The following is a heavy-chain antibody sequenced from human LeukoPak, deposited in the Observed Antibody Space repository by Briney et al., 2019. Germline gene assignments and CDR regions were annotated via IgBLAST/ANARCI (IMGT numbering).Heavy chain of an antibody. D-gene: IGHD3-22*01. CDR2: MNPNSGNT. Sequence: ASVKVSCKASGYTFTSYDINWVRQATGQGLEWMGWMNPNSGNTGYAQKFQGRVTITRNTSISTAYMELSSLRSEDTAVYYCARGYDGSGYYYRNWYFDLWGRGTLVTVSS. J-gene: IGHJ2*01. V-gene: IGHV1-8*03. CDR3: ARGYDGSGYYYRNWYFDL. CDR1: GYTFTSYD.